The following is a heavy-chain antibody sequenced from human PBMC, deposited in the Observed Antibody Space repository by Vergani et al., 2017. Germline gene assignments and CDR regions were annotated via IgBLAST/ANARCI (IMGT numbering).Heavy chain of an antibody. CDR2: IYYSGST. Sequence: QLQLQESGPGLVTPSETLSLTCTVSGGSISSSSYYWGWIRQPPGKGLEWIGSIYYSGSTYYNPSLKSRVTISVDTSKNQFSLKLSSVTAADTAVYYCATPNWNYGRFDYWGQGTLVTVSS. V-gene: IGHV4-39*01. CDR1: GGSISSSSYY. J-gene: IGHJ4*02. D-gene: IGHD1-7*01. CDR3: ATPNWNYGRFDY.